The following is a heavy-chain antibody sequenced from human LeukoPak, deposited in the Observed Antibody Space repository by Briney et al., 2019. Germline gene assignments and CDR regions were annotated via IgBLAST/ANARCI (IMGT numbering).Heavy chain of an antibody. CDR1: CGSISSSSYY. J-gene: IGHJ4*02. CDR3: ARQKLGTARVRTYYFYY. CDR2: IYYSGST. Sequence: SETLSLTCTVSCGSISSSSYYWGWIRQPPGKRLEWIGRIYYSGSTYYNPPLKRRVTISVDTSKHQFSLTLRSVPAADTAVYYCARQKLGTARVRTYYFYYWGQGTLVTVSS. V-gene: IGHV4-39*01. D-gene: IGHD5-18*01.